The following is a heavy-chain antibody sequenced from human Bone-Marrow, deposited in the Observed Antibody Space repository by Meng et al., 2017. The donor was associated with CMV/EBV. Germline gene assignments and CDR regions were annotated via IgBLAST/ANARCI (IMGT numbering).Heavy chain of an antibody. CDR3: AGYGSGWFLY. CDR2: INSDGTYT. Sequence: LSGSVSGFTVSNSWMYWVRQAPGKGLVWVSRINSDGTYTTYADSVKGRFSISRDNAKNTLYLQMDSLRAEDTAVYYCAGYGSGWFLYWGQGTLVTVSS. CDR1: GFTVSNSW. D-gene: IGHD6-19*01. J-gene: IGHJ4*02. V-gene: IGHV3-74*01.